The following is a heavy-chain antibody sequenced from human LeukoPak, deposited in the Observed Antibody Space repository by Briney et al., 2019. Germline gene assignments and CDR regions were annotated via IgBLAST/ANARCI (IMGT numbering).Heavy chain of an antibody. Sequence: GGSLRLSCAASGFSLSTYAMSWVRQAPGKGLEWVSAISGNGISTYYADSVKGRFTISRDNSKNTVYLQMNSLRAEDTAVYYCAKVGPGCSSTSCYPGYWGQGTLVTVSS. CDR2: ISGNGIST. V-gene: IGHV3-23*01. CDR1: GFSLSTYA. D-gene: IGHD2-2*01. CDR3: AKVGPGCSSTSCYPGY. J-gene: IGHJ4*02.